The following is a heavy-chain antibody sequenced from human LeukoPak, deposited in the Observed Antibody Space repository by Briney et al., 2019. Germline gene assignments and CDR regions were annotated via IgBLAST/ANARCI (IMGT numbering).Heavy chain of an antibody. D-gene: IGHD5-18*01. CDR2: IWYDGSNK. CDR3: ARGYSYGSYYFDY. J-gene: IGHJ4*02. V-gene: IGHV3-33*01. CDR1: GVTFSSYG. Sequence: PGGSLRLSCAASGVTFSSYGMHWVRQAPGKGLEWVAVIWYDGSNKYYADSVKGRFTISRDNSKNTLYLQMNSLRAEDTAVYYCARGYSYGSYYFDYWGQGTLVTVSS.